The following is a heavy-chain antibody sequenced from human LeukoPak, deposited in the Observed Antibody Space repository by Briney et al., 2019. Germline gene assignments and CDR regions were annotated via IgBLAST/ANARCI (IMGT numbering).Heavy chain of an antibody. V-gene: IGHV3-21*01. Sequence: GGSLRLSSAASGFTFSSYSMNWVRQAPGRGLEWVSSISSSSSYIYYADSVKGRFTISRDNAKNSLYLQMNSLRAEDTAVYYCARVEGIAAAGIDYWGQGTLLTVSS. J-gene: IGHJ4*02. CDR2: ISSSSSYI. D-gene: IGHD6-13*01. CDR3: ARVEGIAAAGIDY. CDR1: GFTFSSYS.